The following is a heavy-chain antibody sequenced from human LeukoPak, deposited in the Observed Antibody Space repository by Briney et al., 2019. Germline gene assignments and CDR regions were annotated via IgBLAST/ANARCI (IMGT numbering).Heavy chain of an antibody. J-gene: IGHJ4*02. D-gene: IGHD4/OR15-4a*01. Sequence: ASVKVSCKASGYTFTSYYMHWVRQAPGQGLEWMGIINPSGVSTSYAQKFQGRVTMTRDTSTSTVYMDLSSLRYEDTAVYYCARENFGGGLDLDYGGKGTLVTVS. CDR3: ARENFGGGLDLDY. CDR2: INPSGVST. V-gene: IGHV1-46*01. CDR1: GYTFTSYY.